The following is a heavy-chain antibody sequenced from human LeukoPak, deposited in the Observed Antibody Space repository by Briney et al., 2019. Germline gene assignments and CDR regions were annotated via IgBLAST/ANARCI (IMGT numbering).Heavy chain of an antibody. D-gene: IGHD6-19*01. CDR3: ARAPITVAGSALWY. V-gene: IGHV4-59*01. CDR2: IFYSVNT. Sequence: SETLSLTCTVSGDSISSYYWNWIRQPPGKGLEWIGYIFYSVNTNYNPSLKSRATISVDTSKNQFSLKLSSVTAADTAVYYCARAPITVAGSALWYWGQGTLVTVSS. CDR1: GDSISSYY. J-gene: IGHJ4*02.